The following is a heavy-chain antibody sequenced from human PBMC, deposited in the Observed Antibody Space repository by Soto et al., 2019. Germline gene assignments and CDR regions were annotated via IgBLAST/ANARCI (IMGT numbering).Heavy chain of an antibody. CDR2: ISSSSSTI. J-gene: IGHJ3*02. D-gene: IGHD2-15*01. Sequence: GGSLRLSCAASGFTFSSYSMNWVRQAPGKGLEWVSYISSSSSTIYYADSVKGRFTISRGNAKNSLYLQMNSLRDEDTAVYYCARDGVVVVAATDAFDIWGQGTMVTVSS. CDR3: ARDGVVVVAATDAFDI. V-gene: IGHV3-48*02. CDR1: GFTFSSYS.